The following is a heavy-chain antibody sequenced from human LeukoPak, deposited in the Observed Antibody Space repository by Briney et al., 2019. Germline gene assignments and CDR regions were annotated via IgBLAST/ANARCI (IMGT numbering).Heavy chain of an antibody. CDR1: GGSFSGYY. CDR2: INHSGST. J-gene: IGHJ6*03. D-gene: IGHD3-9*01. Sequence: PSETLSLTCAVYGGSFSGYYWSWIRQPPGKGLEWIGEINHSGSTNYNPSLKSRVTISVDTSKNQFSLKLSSVTAADTAVYYCARGPVVNVLRYSFYYYMDVWGKGTTVTVSS. CDR3: ARGPVVNVLRYSFYYYMDV. V-gene: IGHV4-34*01.